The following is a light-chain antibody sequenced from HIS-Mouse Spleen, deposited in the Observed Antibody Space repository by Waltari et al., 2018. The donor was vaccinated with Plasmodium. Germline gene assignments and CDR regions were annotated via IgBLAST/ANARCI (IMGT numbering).Light chain of an antibody. CDR2: KAS. Sequence: IQMTQSPSTLSASVGDRVTIPCRASQRISSRLACYQQKPGKAPKLLIYKASSLESGVPSRFSGSGSGTEFTLTISSLQPDDFATYYCQQYNSYSWTFGQGTKVEIK. V-gene: IGKV1-5*03. CDR3: QQYNSYSWT. J-gene: IGKJ1*01. CDR1: QRISSR.